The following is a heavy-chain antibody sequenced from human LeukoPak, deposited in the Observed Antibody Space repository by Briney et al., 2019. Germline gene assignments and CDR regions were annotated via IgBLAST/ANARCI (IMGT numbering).Heavy chain of an antibody. CDR2: INPNSGGT. Sequence: ASVKVSCKASGYTFTDYFMHWVRQAPGQGLEWMGGINPNSGGTNYAQKFQGRVTMTRDTSISTAYMELSGLRSDDTAIYYCAKPRTIGLGWAQFDYWGQGSLVTVSS. CDR3: AKPRTIGLGWAQFDY. J-gene: IGHJ4*02. V-gene: IGHV1-2*02. D-gene: IGHD1-14*01. CDR1: GYTFTDYF.